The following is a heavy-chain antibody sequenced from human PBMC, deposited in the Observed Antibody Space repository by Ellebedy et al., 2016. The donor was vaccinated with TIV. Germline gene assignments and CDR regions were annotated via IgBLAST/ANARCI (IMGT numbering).Heavy chain of an antibody. CDR1: GYSLTELS. CDR3: ATDSSKSRLVMVTSAQAFDV. D-gene: IGHD2-21*02. V-gene: IGHV1-24*01. CDR2: FNPEDGET. J-gene: IGHJ3*01. Sequence: AASVKVSCKVSGYSLTELSMHWVRQAPAKGLEWMGCFNPEDGETTYAQKFQGRVTMTEDTSTDTAYMELSNLRSEETAVYFCATDSSKSRLVMVTSAQAFDVWGQGTLVTVSS.